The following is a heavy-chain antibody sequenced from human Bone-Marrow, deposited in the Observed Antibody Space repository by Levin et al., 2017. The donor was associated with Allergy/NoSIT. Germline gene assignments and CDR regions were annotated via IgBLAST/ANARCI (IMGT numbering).Heavy chain of an antibody. D-gene: IGHD6-13*01. J-gene: IGHJ4*02. CDR1: GYTFTSYA. CDR2: INAGNGNT. Sequence: GASVKVSCKASGYTFTSYAMHWVRQAPGQRLEWMGWINAGNGNTKYSQTFQGRVTITRDTSASTAYMELSSLRSEDTAVYYCASDRYIHPIAAAGPQGYWGQGTLVTVSS. V-gene: IGHV1-3*01. CDR3: ASDRYIHPIAAAGPQGY.